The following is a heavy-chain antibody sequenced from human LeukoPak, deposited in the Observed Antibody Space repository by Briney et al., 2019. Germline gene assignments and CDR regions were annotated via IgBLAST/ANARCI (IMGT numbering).Heavy chain of an antibody. D-gene: IGHD6-13*01. CDR3: ARSAGSSSWHEGYYFDY. V-gene: IGHV3-7*04. Sequence: GRSTISRDNAKNSLYLQMNSLRAEDTAVYYCARSAGSSSWHEGYYFDYWGQGTLVTVSS. J-gene: IGHJ4*02.